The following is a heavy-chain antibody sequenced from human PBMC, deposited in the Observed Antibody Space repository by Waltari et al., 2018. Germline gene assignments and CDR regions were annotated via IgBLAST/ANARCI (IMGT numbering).Heavy chain of an antibody. V-gene: IGHV4-4*02. CDR1: GDSMISTAW. CDR2: VHGSGKT. J-gene: IGHJ4*02. CDR3: ARDRGRGLYLDS. Sequence: QLQLQESGPGLVKPSGTLSLTCAVSGDSMISTAWWSWVRQPPGKGWEWLGQVHGSGKTNYSPSFATRVTISLDTYSKQFSLTMTYATAADTAVYYCARDRGRGLYLDSWGPGTLVTVSP. D-gene: IGHD2-15*01.